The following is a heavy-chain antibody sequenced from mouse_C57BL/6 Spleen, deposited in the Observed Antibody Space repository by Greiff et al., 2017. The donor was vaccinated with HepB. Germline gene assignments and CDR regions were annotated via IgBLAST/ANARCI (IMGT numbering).Heavy chain of an antibody. Sequence: QVQLQQSGAELVRPGASVKLSCKASGYTFTDYYINWVKQRPGQGLEWIARIYPGSGNTYYNEKFKGKATLTAEKSSSTAYMQLSSLTSEDSAVYFCAREGNYNYAMDYWGQGTSVTVSS. CDR3: AREGNYNYAMDY. V-gene: IGHV1-76*01. CDR1: GYTFTDYY. J-gene: IGHJ4*01. CDR2: IYPGSGNT. D-gene: IGHD2-12*01.